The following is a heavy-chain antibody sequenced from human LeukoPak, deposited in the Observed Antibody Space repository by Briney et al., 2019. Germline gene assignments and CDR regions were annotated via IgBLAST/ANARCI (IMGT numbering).Heavy chain of an antibody. V-gene: IGHV3-7*02. Sequence: PGGSLRLSCAASGFTFSNYWMSWVRQAPGKGLEWVANIKQDGSEKYHVDSVKGRFTISRDNAKNSLFLQMNSLRAEDTAVYYCASSIAAAGFDYWGQGTLVTVSS. CDR3: ASSIAAAGFDY. J-gene: IGHJ4*02. CDR2: IKQDGSEK. CDR1: GFTFSNYW. D-gene: IGHD6-13*01.